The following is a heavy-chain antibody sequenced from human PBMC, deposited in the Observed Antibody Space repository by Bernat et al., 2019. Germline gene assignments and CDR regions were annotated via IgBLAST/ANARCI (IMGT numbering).Heavy chain of an antibody. D-gene: IGHD4-17*01. Sequence: EVQLVESGGGLVQPGRSLRLSCTASGFTFGDYAMSWFRQAPGKGLEWVGFIRSKAYGGTTEYAASVKGRFTISRDDSKSIAYLQMNSLKTEDTAVYYCTREGPYGDSYYFDYWGQGTLVTVSS. CDR2: IRSKAYGGTT. CDR1: GFTFGDYA. CDR3: TREGPYGDSYYFDY. J-gene: IGHJ4*02. V-gene: IGHV3-49*03.